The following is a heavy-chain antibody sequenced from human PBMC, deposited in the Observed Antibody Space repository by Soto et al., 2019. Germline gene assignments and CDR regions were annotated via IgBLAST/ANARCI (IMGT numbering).Heavy chain of an antibody. Sequence: ASVNVSCKASGYTFTSYGISWVRQAPGQGLEWMGWISAYNGSTNYAQKLQGRVTMTTDTSTSTAYMELRSLRSDDTAVYYCARDPLGSSPSDWFDPWGQGTLVTVSS. CDR3: ARDPLGSSPSDWFDP. J-gene: IGHJ5*02. CDR2: ISAYNGST. V-gene: IGHV1-18*01. CDR1: GYTFTSYG. D-gene: IGHD6-6*01.